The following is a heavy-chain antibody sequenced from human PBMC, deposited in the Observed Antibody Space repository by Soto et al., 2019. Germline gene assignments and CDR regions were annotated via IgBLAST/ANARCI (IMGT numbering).Heavy chain of an antibody. CDR1: GGSISSGDYY. CDR3: PSGPGYCYGSSGYYPRQSFHY. D-gene: IGHD3-22*01. CDR2: IYYSWST. Sequence: PSETLSLTCTVSGGSISSGDYYWSWIRQPPGKGLEWIWYIYYSWSTYYNPSLKIRVTISVDTSKNQLSRKLSSVTAADTAVHYCPSGPGYCYGSSGYYPRQSFHYWGPGXLAAAYS. V-gene: IGHV4-30-4*01. J-gene: IGHJ4*02.